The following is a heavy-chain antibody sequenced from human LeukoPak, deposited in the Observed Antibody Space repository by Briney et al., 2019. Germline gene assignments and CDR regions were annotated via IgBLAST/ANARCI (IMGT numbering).Heavy chain of an antibody. CDR3: ARDRYCSSTSCYTLPNMDV. V-gene: IGHV1-2*02. J-gene: IGHJ6*03. CDR2: INTNSGGT. D-gene: IGHD2-2*02. Sequence: ASXKVSCKASGYTFTSYYMHWVRQAPGQGIEWMGWINTNSGGTNYAKKFQGRDTINRDTTISTAYMEMRRQREEETAVYYCARDRYCSSTSCYTLPNMDVWGKGTTVTVSS. CDR1: GYTFTSYY.